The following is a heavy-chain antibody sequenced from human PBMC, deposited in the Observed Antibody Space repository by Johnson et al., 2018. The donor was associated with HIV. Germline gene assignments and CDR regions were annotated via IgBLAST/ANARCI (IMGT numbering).Heavy chain of an antibody. D-gene: IGHD3-22*01. J-gene: IGHJ3*02. Sequence: QVQLVESGGGVVQPGRSLRLSCAASGFTFSSYAMHWVRQAPGKGLEWVAVISYDGSNKYYADSVKGRFTISRHTSKTTLYLQMNSLRAEDTAVYYCARGRPNYYDSSGRYVPVAFDIWGQGTMVTVSS. CDR2: ISYDGSNK. CDR3: ARGRPNYYDSSGRYVPVAFDI. CDR1: GFTFSSYA. V-gene: IGHV3-30-3*01.